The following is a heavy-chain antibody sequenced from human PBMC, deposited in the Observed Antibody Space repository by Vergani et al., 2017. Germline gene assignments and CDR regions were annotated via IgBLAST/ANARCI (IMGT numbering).Heavy chain of an antibody. D-gene: IGHD2-2*01. CDR3: ARDSRYCSSTSCYVGRDWFDP. J-gene: IGHJ5*02. Sequence: QVQLVQSGAEVKKPGASVKVSCKASGYTFTSYSMHWVRQAPGQGLEWMGIINPSGGSTSYAQKFQGRVTMTRDTSTRTVYMELSSLRSEDTAVYYCARDSRYCSSTSCYVGRDWFDPWGQGTLVTVSS. CDR1: GYTFTSYS. CDR2: INPSGGST. V-gene: IGHV1-46*01.